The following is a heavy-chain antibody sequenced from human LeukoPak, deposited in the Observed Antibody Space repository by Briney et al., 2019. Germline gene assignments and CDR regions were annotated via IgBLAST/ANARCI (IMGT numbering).Heavy chain of an antibody. D-gene: IGHD2-15*01. CDR1: GYTFTSYG. CDR2: ISAYNGNT. CDR3: AREGLAGTRYYYGMDV. Sequence: ASVKVSCKASGYTFTSYGISWVRQAPGQGLEWMGWISAYNGNTNYAQKLQGRVTMTTDTSTSTAYMELRSLRSDDTAVYYCAREGLAGTRYYYGMDVWGQGTTVTVS. J-gene: IGHJ6*02. V-gene: IGHV1-18*01.